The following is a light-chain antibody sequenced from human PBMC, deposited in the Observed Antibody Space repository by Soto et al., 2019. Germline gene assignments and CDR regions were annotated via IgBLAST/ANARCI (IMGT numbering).Light chain of an antibody. J-gene: IGKJ2*01. CDR3: QQYNSYIGGT. CDR2: DAS. CDR1: QIISSW. Sequence: VHMTHSPSTLSASVVDRVTITFLSSQIISSWLACYQQKPGKAPKLLIYDASSLESGVPSRFSGSGSGTEFTLTISSLQPDDFATYYCQQYNSYIGGTFGQGTKVDI. V-gene: IGKV1-5*01.